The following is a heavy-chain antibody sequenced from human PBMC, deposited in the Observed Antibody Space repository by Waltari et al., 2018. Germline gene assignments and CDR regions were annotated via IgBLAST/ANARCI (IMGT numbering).Heavy chain of an antibody. D-gene: IGHD6-19*01. CDR3: ARDRRPYSSGGTSRARHYYYGMDV. Sequence: QVQLVQSGAEVKKPGASVKVSCKASGYTFTSYYMHWVRQAPGQGLEWMGIINPSGGSTSYAQKFQGRVTMPRDTSTSTVYRELSSLRSEDTAVYYCARDRRPYSSGGTSRARHYYYGMDVWGQGTTVTVSS. CDR1: GYTFTSYY. V-gene: IGHV1-46*01. J-gene: IGHJ6*02. CDR2: INPSGGST.